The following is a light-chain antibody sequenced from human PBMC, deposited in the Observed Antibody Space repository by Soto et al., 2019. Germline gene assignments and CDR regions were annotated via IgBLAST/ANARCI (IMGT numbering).Light chain of an antibody. CDR3: QQRSNGPSLT. CDR2: DAS. J-gene: IGKJ4*01. Sequence: EILLVQSPAALTLSPGERATLSCRASQSVGSYLAWYQHKPGQAPRLLISDASNRATGIPARFSGSGSETDFTLTISSLEPEDSAVYYCQQRSNGPSLTFGGGTKVDIK. CDR1: QSVGSY. V-gene: IGKV3-11*01.